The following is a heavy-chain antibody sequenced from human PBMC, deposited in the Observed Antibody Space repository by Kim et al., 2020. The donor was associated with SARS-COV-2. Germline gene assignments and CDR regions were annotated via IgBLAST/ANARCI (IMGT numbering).Heavy chain of an antibody. V-gene: IGHV1-69*13. CDR2: IIPIFGTA. CDR1: GGTFSSYA. Sequence: SMKVSCKASGGTFSSYAISWVRQAPGQGLEWMGGIIPIFGTANYAQKFQGRVTITADESTSTAYMELSSLRSEDTAVYYCARESPLDPGYLDYWGQGTLVTVSS. D-gene: IGHD6-13*01. CDR3: ARESPLDPGYLDY. J-gene: IGHJ4*02.